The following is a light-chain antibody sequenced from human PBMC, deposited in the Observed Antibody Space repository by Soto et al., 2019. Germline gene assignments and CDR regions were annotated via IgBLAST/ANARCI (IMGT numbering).Light chain of an antibody. CDR1: SSDVGGDNY. CDR2: EVK. CDR3: SSYAGSGGV. Sequence: QSVLTQPPSASGSPGQSVTISCTGTSSDVGGDNYVSWYQQHPGKAPKLLIYEVKTLPSGVPDRCSGSKSGDTASLTVSGRQVEDEADYYCSSYAGSGGVFGGGTKRTVL. J-gene: IGLJ2*01. V-gene: IGLV2-8*01.